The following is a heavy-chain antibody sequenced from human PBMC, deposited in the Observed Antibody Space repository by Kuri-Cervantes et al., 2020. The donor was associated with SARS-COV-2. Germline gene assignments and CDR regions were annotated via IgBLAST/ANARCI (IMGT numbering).Heavy chain of an antibody. J-gene: IGHJ3*02. CDR3: TRERYQLLSIHIFDI. CDR2: IYHSGGT. CDR1: GGSISSSSYY. D-gene: IGHD2-2*01. Sequence: SETLSLTCTVSGGSISSSSYYWGWIRQPPGKGLEWIGSIYHSGGTYYNPSLKSRVTISVVTSKNQFSLKLNSVTAVDTAVYYCTRERYQLLSIHIFDIWGQGTMVTVSS. V-gene: IGHV4-39*07.